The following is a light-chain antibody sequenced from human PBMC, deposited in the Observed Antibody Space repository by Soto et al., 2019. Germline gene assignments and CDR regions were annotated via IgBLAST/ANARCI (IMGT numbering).Light chain of an antibody. Sequence: DVVMTQSPLSLPVTLGQPASISCRSSQSLVYSDGNTYLTWFHQRPGQSPRRLIYKVSNRDSGVPDRFSGSGSGTEFTLIISRVEPEDVGVYYCRQHTHWPLYTFGQGTKLEIK. CDR2: KVS. V-gene: IGKV2-30*01. CDR1: QSLVYSDGNTY. J-gene: IGKJ2*01. CDR3: RQHTHWPLYT.